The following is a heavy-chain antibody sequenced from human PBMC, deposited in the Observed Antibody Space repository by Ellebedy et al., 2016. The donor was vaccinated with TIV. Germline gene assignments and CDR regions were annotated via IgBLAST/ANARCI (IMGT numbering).Heavy chain of an antibody. CDR3: AREGYSGGYRYFFDY. J-gene: IGHJ4*02. V-gene: IGHV3-21*01. CDR1: GFTFRTYT. CDR2: ISSGSTYI. D-gene: IGHD1-26*01. Sequence: PGGSLRLSCRASGFTFRTYTINWIRQAPGKGLEWVSSISSGSTYIYYADSVRGRFTISRDNAKNSLYWQMNSLRAEDTAVYYCAREGYSGGYRYFFDYWGQGTLVTVSS.